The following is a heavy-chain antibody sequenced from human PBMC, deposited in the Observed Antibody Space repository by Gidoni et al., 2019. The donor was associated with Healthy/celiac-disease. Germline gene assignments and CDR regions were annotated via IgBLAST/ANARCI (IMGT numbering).Heavy chain of an antibody. CDR1: GFPFSGPA. CDR3: TGRYSGYDPYYYYYMDV. CDR2: RRSKANSYAT. J-gene: IGHJ6*03. V-gene: IGHV3-73*02. Sequence: EVQLVESGGGLVQPWGSLKLPCAASGFPFSGPAIHWVRQASGQGLEWVGRRRSKANSYATAYAASVKGRFTISRDDSKNTAYLQMNSLKTEDTAVYYCTGRYSGYDPYYYYYMDVWGKGTTVTVSS. D-gene: IGHD5-12*01.